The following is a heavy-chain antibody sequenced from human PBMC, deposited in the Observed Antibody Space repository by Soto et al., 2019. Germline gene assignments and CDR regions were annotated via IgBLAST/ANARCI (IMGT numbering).Heavy chain of an antibody. Sequence: GGSLRLSCAASGFTFSTYAMHWVRQAPGKGLEWVAVISYDGINIIYADSVKGRFTVSRDNSKKTLYLQMNSLRAEDTAVYYCAKEVVGATDWFDPWGQGTLVTVSS. CDR3: AKEVVGATDWFDP. CDR1: GFTFSTYA. V-gene: IGHV3-30-3*01. J-gene: IGHJ5*02. D-gene: IGHD1-26*01. CDR2: ISYDGINI.